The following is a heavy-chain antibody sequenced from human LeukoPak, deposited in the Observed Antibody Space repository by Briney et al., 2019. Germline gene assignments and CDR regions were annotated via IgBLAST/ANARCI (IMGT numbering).Heavy chain of an antibody. CDR2: IGGLGSST. J-gene: IGHJ4*02. CDR3: ARDPGVVAFHYFDF. D-gene: IGHD3-3*01. V-gene: IGHV3-23*01. CDR1: GFTFSSHA. Sequence: SGGSLRLPCAASGFTFSSHAMAWVRQAPGKGLEWVSAIGGLGSSTYYGDSVKGRFTVSRDNSKNTVYLQMDSLRVEDTAVYYCARDPGVVAFHYFDFWGQGTLITVSS.